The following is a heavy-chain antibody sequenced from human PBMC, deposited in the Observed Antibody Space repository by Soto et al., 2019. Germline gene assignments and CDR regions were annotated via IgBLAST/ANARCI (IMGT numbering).Heavy chain of an antibody. CDR1: GGSFSSNP. Sequence: QVQLVQAGSEVKKPGSSVKVSCKASGGSFSSNPISWVRQAPGQGLEWMAGSIPIFATVDYAQKFQGRVKITADESTSTAYMELTSLRSADTAVYFCASGGRGYSSAPRYYFDYWGQGTLVTVSS. CDR3: ASGGRGYSSAPRYYFDY. V-gene: IGHV1-69*01. D-gene: IGHD5-18*01. CDR2: SIPIFATV. J-gene: IGHJ4*02.